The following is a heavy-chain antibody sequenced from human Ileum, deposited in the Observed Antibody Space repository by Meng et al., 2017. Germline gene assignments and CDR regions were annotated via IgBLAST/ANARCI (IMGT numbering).Heavy chain of an antibody. CDR2: INHSGST. Sequence: QVRRQGWGAGMFKPSCTLSCTCAVYGGAFRGYYRSWFRQPPGKGLEWTGEINHSGSTKSNPSLKSRVTISVDTSKNQFSLKLSSVAAAYKAVYYCTIRGFLYNWFDPWGQGTLVTVSS. V-gene: IGHV4-34*01. J-gene: IGHJ5*02. CDR3: TIRGFLYNWFDP. CDR1: GGAFRGYY. D-gene: IGHD3-10*01.